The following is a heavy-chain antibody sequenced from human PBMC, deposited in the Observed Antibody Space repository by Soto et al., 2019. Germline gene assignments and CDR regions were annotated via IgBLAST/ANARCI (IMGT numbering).Heavy chain of an antibody. CDR2: INPSGGST. CDR3: ASNVLSGDESSAFDY. CDR1: GYTFTSYY. D-gene: IGHD5-12*01. J-gene: IGHJ4*02. Sequence: ASVKVSCKASGYTFTSYYMHWVRQAPGQGLEWMGRINPSGGSTSYAQKFQGRVTMTRDTSTSTVYMELSSLRSEDTAVYYCASNVLSGDESSAFDYWGQGTLVTVSS. V-gene: IGHV1-46*01.